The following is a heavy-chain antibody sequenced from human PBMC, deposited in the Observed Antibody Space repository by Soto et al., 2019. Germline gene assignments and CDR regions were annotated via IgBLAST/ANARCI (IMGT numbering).Heavy chain of an antibody. V-gene: IGHV4-4*02. Sequence: QVQLQESGPGVVKPSGTLSLTCGVSGGSISSDYWWAWVRQSPGRGLEWIGEIFHTGSTHHNPSLASRVTMSVDISTNHFSLNLKSVTAADTAVYYCARGIQIWSQVYYGMDVWGQGTTVTVSS. D-gene: IGHD5-18*01. CDR1: GGSISSDYW. CDR3: ARGIQIWSQVYYGMDV. CDR2: IFHTGST. J-gene: IGHJ6*02.